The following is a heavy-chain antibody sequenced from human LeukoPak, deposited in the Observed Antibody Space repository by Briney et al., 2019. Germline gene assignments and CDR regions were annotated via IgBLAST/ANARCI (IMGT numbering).Heavy chain of an antibody. Sequence: GGSLRLSCAAPGFTFSSYGMHWVRQAPGKGLEWVAVIWYDGSNKYYADSVKGRFTISRDNSKNTLYLQMNSLRAEDTAVYYCARDNDYGDYNNWFDPWGQGTLVTVSS. CDR1: GFTFSSYG. V-gene: IGHV3-33*08. CDR2: IWYDGSNK. D-gene: IGHD4-17*01. J-gene: IGHJ5*02. CDR3: ARDNDYGDYNNWFDP.